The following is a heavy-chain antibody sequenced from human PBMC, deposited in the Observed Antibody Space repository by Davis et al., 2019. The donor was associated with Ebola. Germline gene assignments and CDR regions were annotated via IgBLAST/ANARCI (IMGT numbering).Heavy chain of an antibody. Sequence: GGSLRLSCAVSGFTFSTYAMSWVRQVPGKGLEWVSAISGTGSSTYYADSVKGRFTNSRDNSKNKLYLQMNSLRVEDTAVYYCAKDFDNTSSAPFDYWGQGTLVTVSS. J-gene: IGHJ4*02. CDR3: AKDFDNTSSAPFDY. D-gene: IGHD6-6*01. V-gene: IGHV3-23*01. CDR1: GFTFSTYA. CDR2: ISGTGSST.